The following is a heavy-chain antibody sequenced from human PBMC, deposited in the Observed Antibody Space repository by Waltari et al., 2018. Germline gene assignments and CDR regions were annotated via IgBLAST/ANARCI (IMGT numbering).Heavy chain of an antibody. D-gene: IGHD5-12*01. V-gene: IGHV1-3*01. CDR3: ARGLLRGRTSLRQLDAFDI. J-gene: IGHJ3*02. CDR2: INAGNGNT. CDR1: GYTFTSYA. Sequence: QVQLVQSGAEVKKPGASVKVSCKASGYTFTSYAMHWVRQAPGQRLEWMGWINAGNGNTKYSQKFQGRVTITRETAASTADMELSSLRSEDTAVYYCARGLLRGRTSLRQLDAFDIWGQGTMVTVSS.